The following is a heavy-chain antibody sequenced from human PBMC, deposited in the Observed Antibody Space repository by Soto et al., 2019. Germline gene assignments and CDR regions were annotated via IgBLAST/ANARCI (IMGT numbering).Heavy chain of an antibody. CDR1: GGSISSSSYY. Sequence: SETLSLTCTVSGGSISSSSYYSGWIRQPPGKGLEWIGSIYYSGSTYYNPSLKSRVTISVDTSKNQFSLKLSSVTAADTAVYDCARHFYNWRDRNGMDVWGQATTVT. CDR3: ARHFYNWRDRNGMDV. V-gene: IGHV4-39*01. CDR2: IYYSGST. J-gene: IGHJ6*02. D-gene: IGHD1-20*01.